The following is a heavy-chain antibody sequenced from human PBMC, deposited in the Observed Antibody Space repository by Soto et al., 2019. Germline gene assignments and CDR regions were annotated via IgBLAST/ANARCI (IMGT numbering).Heavy chain of an antibody. CDR2: FDPEDGET. Sequence: ASVKVSCKVSGYTLTELSMHWVRQAPGKGLEWMGGFDPEDGETIYAQKFQGRVTMTEDTSTDTAYMERSSLRSEDTAVYYCATAGLGDILTGYSAGASDVWGRGTTVTVSS. D-gene: IGHD3-9*01. CDR1: GYTLTELS. V-gene: IGHV1-24*01. J-gene: IGHJ6*04. CDR3: ATAGLGDILTGYSAGASDV.